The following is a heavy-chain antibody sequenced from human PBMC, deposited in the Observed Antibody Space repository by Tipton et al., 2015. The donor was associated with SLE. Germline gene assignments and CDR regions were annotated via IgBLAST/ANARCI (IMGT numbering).Heavy chain of an antibody. CDR3: ARATCAAGYSGGWYDC. D-gene: IGHD6-19*01. CDR1: GYTFTSYG. CDR2: ISAYNGNT. V-gene: IGHV1-18*01. J-gene: IGHJ5*01. Sequence: QLVQSGAEVKKPGASVKVSCKASGYTFTSYGISWVRQAPGQGLERMGWISAYNGNTNYAQKLQGRVTMTTDPSTSTAYMELRSPRSDDTAVYYCARATCAAGYSGGWYDCWGQGTLVTASS.